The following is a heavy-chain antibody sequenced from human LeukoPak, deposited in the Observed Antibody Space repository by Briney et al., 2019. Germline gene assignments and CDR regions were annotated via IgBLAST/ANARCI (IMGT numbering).Heavy chain of an antibody. V-gene: IGHV4-4*07. D-gene: IGHD1-26*01. J-gene: IGHJ3*02. Sequence: PSETLSLTCTVSGVSISTYYWTWIRQPAGKGLEWIGRIYSTGNTNYNASLESRVTMSIDTSKNQFSLKLTSVTAADTAVYYCARERGNLRGDAFDIWGQGTMVTVSS. CDR1: GVSISTYY. CDR3: ARERGNLRGDAFDI. CDR2: IYSTGNT.